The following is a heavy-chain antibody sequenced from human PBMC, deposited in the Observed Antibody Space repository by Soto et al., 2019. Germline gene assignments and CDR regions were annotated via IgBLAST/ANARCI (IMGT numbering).Heavy chain of an antibody. CDR1: GYTFTSYA. J-gene: IGHJ4*02. V-gene: IGHV1-3*01. CDR2: INAGNGNT. D-gene: IGHD3-22*01. CDR3: ATSKTYYYDSSGYYYFYY. Sequence: ASVKVSCKASGYTFTSYAMHWVRQAPGQRLEWMGWINAGNGNTKYSQKFQGRVTITRDTSASTAYMELSSLRSEDTAVYYCATSKTYYYDSSGYYYFYYWGQGTLVTVSS.